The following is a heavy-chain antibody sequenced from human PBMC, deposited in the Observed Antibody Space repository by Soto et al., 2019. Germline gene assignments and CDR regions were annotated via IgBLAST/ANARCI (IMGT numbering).Heavy chain of an antibody. CDR2: IIPIIGTP. CDR1: GGSLRNSG. CDR3: ARERDGSGSLSYYFDQ. J-gene: IGHJ4*02. D-gene: IGHD3-10*01. V-gene: IGHV1-69*01. Sequence: QLELVQSGAEVMEPGSSVKLSCKPSGGSLRNSGINWVRQAPGQGLEWVGGIIPIIGTPNYLQRLQTRVTITADESTNTAFLELGSLRFDDTAIYYCARERDGSGSLSYYFDQWGQGTLVTVSS.